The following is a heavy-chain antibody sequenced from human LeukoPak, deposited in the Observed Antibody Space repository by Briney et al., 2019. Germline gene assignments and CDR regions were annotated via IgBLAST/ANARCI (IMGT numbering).Heavy chain of an antibody. J-gene: IGHJ3*02. Sequence: PGASLRLSCAASGFTFSSYAMSWVRQAPGKGLEWVSAISGSGGSTYYADSVKGRFTISRDNSENTLYLQMNSLRAEDTAVYYCAKVIGWKWAFDIWGQGTMVTVSS. CDR3: AKVIGWKWAFDI. V-gene: IGHV3-23*01. CDR2: ISGSGGST. CDR1: GFTFSSYA. D-gene: IGHD1-1*01.